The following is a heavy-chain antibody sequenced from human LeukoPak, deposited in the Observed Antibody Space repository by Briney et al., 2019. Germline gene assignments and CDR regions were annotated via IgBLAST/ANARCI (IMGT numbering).Heavy chain of an antibody. Sequence: ASVKVSCKASGYTFTNYAISWVRRAPGQGLEWMGWISAYNGNTNYAQKLQGRVTMTTDTSTSTAYMELRSLRSDDTAMYYCARAFSGYDFGYWGQGTLVTVSS. CDR2: ISAYNGNT. CDR3: ARAFSGYDFGY. D-gene: IGHD5-12*01. V-gene: IGHV1-18*01. CDR1: GYTFTNYA. J-gene: IGHJ4*02.